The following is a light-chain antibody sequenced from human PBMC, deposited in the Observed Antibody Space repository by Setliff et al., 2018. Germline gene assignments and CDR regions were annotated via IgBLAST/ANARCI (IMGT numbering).Light chain of an antibody. CDR1: SSDIGAYDY. J-gene: IGLJ1*01. CDR2: DVS. V-gene: IGLV2-14*03. CDR3: SSYTSSRTYL. Sequence: QSALTQPASVSGSPGQSITIYCIGSSSDIGAYDYVAWYQQHPGKAPKLMIYDVSHRPSGVSHRFSASKSGNTASLTISGLQVEDEADYYCSSYTSSRTYLFGTGTKVTVL.